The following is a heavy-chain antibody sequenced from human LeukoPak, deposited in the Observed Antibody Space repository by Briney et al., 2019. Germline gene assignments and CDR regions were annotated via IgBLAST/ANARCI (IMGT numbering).Heavy chain of an antibody. J-gene: IGHJ4*02. CDR3: ARDQGGYYYDGSGYYYGDY. CDR1: GYTFTGYY. D-gene: IGHD3-22*01. V-gene: IGHV1-2*02. CDR2: INPNSGGT. Sequence: ASVKVSCKASGYTFTGYYMHWVRQAPGQGLEWMGWINPNSGGTNYAQKFQGRVTMTRDTSISTAYMELSRLRSDDAAVYYCARDQGGYYYDGSGYYYGDYWGQGTLVTVSS.